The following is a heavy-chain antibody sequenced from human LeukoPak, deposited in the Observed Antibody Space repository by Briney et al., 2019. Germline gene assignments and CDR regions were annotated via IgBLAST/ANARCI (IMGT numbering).Heavy chain of an antibody. CDR3: AGQNIAEAASYYFDY. V-gene: IGHV4-39*01. CDR1: GGSISSSSYY. Sequence: SETLSLTCTVSGGSISSSSYYWGWIRQPPGKGLEWIGSIYYSGSTYYNPSLKSRVTISVDTSKNQFSLKLSSVTAADTAVYYCAGQNIAEAASYYFDYWGQGTLVTVSS. CDR2: IYYSGST. D-gene: IGHD6-19*01. J-gene: IGHJ4*02.